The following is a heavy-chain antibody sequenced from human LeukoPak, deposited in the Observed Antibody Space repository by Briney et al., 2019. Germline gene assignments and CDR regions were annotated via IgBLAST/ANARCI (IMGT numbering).Heavy chain of an antibody. J-gene: IGHJ4*02. CDR3: ARGTSSLDY. CDR1: GVSISSYY. V-gene: IGHV4-59*01. CDR2: IYYSGNT. Sequence: SETLSLTCTVSGVSISSYYWSWIRQPPWKGLEYIGYIYYSGNTNYNPSLKSRVTISVDTSKNQFSLKLSSVTAADTAVYYCARGTSSLDYWGQGTLVTVSS.